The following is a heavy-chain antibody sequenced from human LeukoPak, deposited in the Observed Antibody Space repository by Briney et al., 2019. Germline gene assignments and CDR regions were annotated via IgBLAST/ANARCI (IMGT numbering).Heavy chain of an antibody. CDR1: GFTFSSYW. CDR3: ARERSQWLVRGAFDI. Sequence: GGSLRLSCAASGFTFSSYWMSWVRQAPGKGLEWVANIKQDGSEKYYVDSVKGRFTISRDNAKNSLYLQMNSLRAEDTAVYYCARERSQWLVRGAFDIWGQGTMVTVSS. J-gene: IGHJ3*02. CDR2: IKQDGSEK. D-gene: IGHD6-19*01. V-gene: IGHV3-7*01.